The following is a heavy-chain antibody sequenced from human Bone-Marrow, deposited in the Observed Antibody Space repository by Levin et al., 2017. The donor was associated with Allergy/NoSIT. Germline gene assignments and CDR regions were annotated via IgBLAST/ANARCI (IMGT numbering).Heavy chain of an antibody. Sequence: EASVKVSCKASGYTFTTYYMHWVRQAPGQGLEWMGIINPSGGAPSYAQKFQGRVTMTGDTSTSTLYMELNSLRSEDTAVYYCARDRQEIVLVEGAQYYYYGLDVWGQGTSVTVSS. J-gene: IGHJ6*02. D-gene: IGHD2-8*02. V-gene: IGHV1-46*01. CDR1: GYTFTTYY. CDR3: ARDRQEIVLVEGAQYYYYGLDV. CDR2: INPSGGAP.